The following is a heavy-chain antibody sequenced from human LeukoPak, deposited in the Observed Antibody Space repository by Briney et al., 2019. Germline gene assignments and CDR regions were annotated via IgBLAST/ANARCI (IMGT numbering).Heavy chain of an antibody. Sequence: GGSLRLSCAASGFTFSSYAMSWVREAPGKGLEWVSAISGSGGSTYYADSVKGRFTISRDNSKNTLYLQMNSLRAEDTAVYYCARYYDSSGDFDYWGQGALVTVSS. CDR2: ISGSGGST. CDR1: GFTFSSYA. V-gene: IGHV3-23*01. J-gene: IGHJ4*02. D-gene: IGHD3-22*01. CDR3: ARYYDSSGDFDY.